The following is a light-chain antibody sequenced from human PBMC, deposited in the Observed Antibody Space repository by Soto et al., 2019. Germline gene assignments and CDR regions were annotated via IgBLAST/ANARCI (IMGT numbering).Light chain of an antibody. CDR1: QGIGST. Sequence: EIVMTQSPATLSVSPGERATLSCRASQGIGSTLAWYQQKPGQTPRLLLYGASTRATGVPARFSGSGSGTELTLTINSLQSEDFAVYYCQRYNNWTLTFGGGTKVEIK. J-gene: IGKJ4*01. CDR2: GAS. CDR3: QRYNNWTLT. V-gene: IGKV3-15*01.